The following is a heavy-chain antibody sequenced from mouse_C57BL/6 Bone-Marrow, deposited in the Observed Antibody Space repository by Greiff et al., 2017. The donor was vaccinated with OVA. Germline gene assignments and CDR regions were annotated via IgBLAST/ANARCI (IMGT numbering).Heavy chain of an antibody. CDR2: ISSGGSYT. V-gene: IGHV5-6*01. D-gene: IGHD1-1*01. Sequence: EVQLVESGGDLVKPGGSLKLSCAASGFTFSSYGMSWVRQTPEKRLEWVATISSGGSYTNYHDSVKGRFTISSTNAKNTLYLQMSSLKSEDTAMYYCASPSNCYGSSYWFAYWGQGTLVTVSA. CDR3: ASPSNCYGSSYWFAY. CDR1: GFTFSSYG. J-gene: IGHJ3*01.